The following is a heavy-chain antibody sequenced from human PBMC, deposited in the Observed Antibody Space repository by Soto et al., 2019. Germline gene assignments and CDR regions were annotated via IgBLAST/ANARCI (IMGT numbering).Heavy chain of an antibody. CDR3: ASYQLMQGLFDP. D-gene: IGHD2-2*01. V-gene: IGHV4-59*08. J-gene: IGHJ5*02. Sequence: SETLSLTCTVSGGSISSYYWSWIRQPPGKGLEWIGYIYYSGSTNYNPSLKSRVTISVDTSKNQFSLKLSSVTAADTAVYYCASYQLMQGLFDPWGQGTLVTVAS. CDR1: GGSISSYY. CDR2: IYYSGST.